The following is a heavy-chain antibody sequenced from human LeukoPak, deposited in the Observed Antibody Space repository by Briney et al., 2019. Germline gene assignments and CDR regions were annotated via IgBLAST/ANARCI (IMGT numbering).Heavy chain of an antibody. Sequence: SETLSLTCTVSGGSISSGGYYWSWIRQHPGKGLEWIGYIYYSGSTNYNPSLKSRVTISVDTSKNQFSLKLSSVTAADTAVYYCARDRGSYYDYWGQGTLVTVSS. CDR3: ARDRGSYYDY. CDR2: IYYSGST. CDR1: GGSISSGGYY. V-gene: IGHV4-61*08. D-gene: IGHD1-26*01. J-gene: IGHJ4*02.